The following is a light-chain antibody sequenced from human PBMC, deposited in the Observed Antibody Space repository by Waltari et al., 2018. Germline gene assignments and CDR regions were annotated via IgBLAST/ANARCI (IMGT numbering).Light chain of an antibody. Sequence: QSALTQPASVSGSPGQSITFSCTGTSSDVGSFNYVSWYQLHPGKAPKLMIYEVSYRPSGVSIRFSGSKSGSTASLTISGLQAEDEADYFCSSYTSTNTYVFGSGSKVTVL. V-gene: IGLV2-14*01. J-gene: IGLJ1*01. CDR1: SSDVGSFNY. CDR2: EVS. CDR3: SSYTSTNTYV.